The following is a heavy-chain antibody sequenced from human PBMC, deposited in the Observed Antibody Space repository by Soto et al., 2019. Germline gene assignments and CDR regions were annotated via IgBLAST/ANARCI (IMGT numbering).Heavy chain of an antibody. CDR3: TSAFEVGAGYYYYGMDV. D-gene: IGHD1-26*01. CDR1: GFTFSGSA. CDR2: IRSKANSYAT. V-gene: IGHV3-73*01. Sequence: PGGSLRLSCAASGFTFSGSAMHWVRQASGKGLEWVGRIRSKANSYATAYAASVKGRFTISRDDSKNTAYLQMNSLKTEDTAVYYCTSAFEVGAGYYYYGMDVWGQGTTVTVSS. J-gene: IGHJ6*02.